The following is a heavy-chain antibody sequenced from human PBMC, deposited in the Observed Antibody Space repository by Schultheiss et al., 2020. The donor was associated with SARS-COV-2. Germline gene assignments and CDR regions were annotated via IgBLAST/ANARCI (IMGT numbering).Heavy chain of an antibody. J-gene: IGHJ4*02. CDR1: GFSLSTGGMC. D-gene: IGHD3-22*01. V-gene: IGHV2-70*12. CDR3: ARHFGYDSSGYPDY. Sequence: SGPTLVKPTQTLTLTCTFSGFSLSTGGMCVSWIRQPPGKALEWLALIDWDDDKYYTTSLKTRLTISKDTSKNQVVLTMTNMDPVDTATYYCARHFGYDSSGYPDYWGQGTLVTVSS. CDR2: IDWDDDK.